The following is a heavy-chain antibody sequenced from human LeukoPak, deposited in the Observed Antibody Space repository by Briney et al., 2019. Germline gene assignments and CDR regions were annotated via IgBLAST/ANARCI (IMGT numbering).Heavy chain of an antibody. CDR3: ARGMSMFITIFGVVIPDLRAQNWFDP. Sequence: GGSLRLSCAASGFTFSSYWMSWVRQAPGKGLEWVANMKQDGSEKYYVDSVKGQFTISRDNAKNSLYLQMNSLRAEDTAVYYCARGMSMFITIFGVVIPDLRAQNWFDPWGQGTLVTVSS. V-gene: IGHV3-7*03. CDR1: GFTFSSYW. D-gene: IGHD3-3*01. J-gene: IGHJ5*02. CDR2: MKQDGSEK.